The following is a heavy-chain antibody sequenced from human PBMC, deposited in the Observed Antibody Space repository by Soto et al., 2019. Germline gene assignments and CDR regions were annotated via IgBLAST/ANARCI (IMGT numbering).Heavy chain of an antibody. J-gene: IGHJ6*02. V-gene: IGHV3-30*18. CDR3: AKDDGYCSSTSCYSFPAYYYYGMDV. D-gene: IGHD2-2*01. Sequence: GGSLRLSCAASGFTFSSYGMHWVRQAPGKGLEWVAVISYDGSNKYYADSVKGRFTISRDNSKNTLYLQMNSLRAEDTAVYYCAKDDGYCSSTSCYSFPAYYYYGMDVWGQGTTVTVSS. CDR1: GFTFSSYG. CDR2: ISYDGSNK.